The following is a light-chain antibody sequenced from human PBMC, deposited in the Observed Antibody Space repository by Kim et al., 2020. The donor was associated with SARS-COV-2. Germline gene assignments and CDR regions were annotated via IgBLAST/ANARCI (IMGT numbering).Light chain of an antibody. CDR3: QSYDDNNWV. J-gene: IGLJ3*02. V-gene: IGLV6-57*01. Sequence: NFMLTQSHSVSQSPGKTVIISCTRSSGSIVSDFVQWFQQRPGSSPTTVIYEDHKRPSGVPDRFSGSVDSSSNSASLTISGLRAEDEADYYCQSYDDNNWVFGGGTQLT. CDR1: SGSIVSDF. CDR2: EDH.